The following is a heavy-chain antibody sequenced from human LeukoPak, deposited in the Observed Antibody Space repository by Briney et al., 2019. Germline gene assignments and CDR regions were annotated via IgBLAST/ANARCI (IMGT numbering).Heavy chain of an antibody. CDR2: INTNTGNP. D-gene: IGHD6-19*01. CDR1: GYTFTSYG. CDR3: ARTGLVRNPWYYYYMDV. V-gene: IGHV7-4-1*02. J-gene: IGHJ6*03. Sequence: GASVKVSCKASGYTFTSYGISWVRQAPGQGLEWMGWINTNTGNPTYAQGFTGRFVFFLDTSVSTAYLQISSLKAEDTAVYYCARTGLVRNPWYYYYMDVWGKGTTVTVSS.